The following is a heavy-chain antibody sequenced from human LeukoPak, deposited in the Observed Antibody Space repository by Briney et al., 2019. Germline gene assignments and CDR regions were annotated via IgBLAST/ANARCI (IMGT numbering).Heavy chain of an antibody. J-gene: IGHJ4*02. V-gene: IGHV1-2*02. Sequence: ASVKVTCKASGYTFTGYYMHWVRQAPGQGLEWMGWINPNSGGTNYAQKFQGRVTMTRDTSISTAYMELSRLRSDDTAVYYCARGSSWYQMFDYWGQGTLVTVSS. CDR1: GYTFTGYY. CDR3: ARGSSWYQMFDY. CDR2: INPNSGGT. D-gene: IGHD6-13*01.